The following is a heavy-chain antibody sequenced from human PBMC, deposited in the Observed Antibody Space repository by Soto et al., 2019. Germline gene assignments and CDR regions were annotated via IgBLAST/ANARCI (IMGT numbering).Heavy chain of an antibody. CDR1: GVTFSSYG. D-gene: IGHD6-19*01. J-gene: IGHJ4*02. V-gene: IGHV3-30*18. CDR3: AKEGPQKVAGYYFDY. CDR2: ISYDGSNK. Sequence: PGGPLRLSCAASGVTFSSYGMHWVRPAPGKGLEWVAVISYDGSNKYYADSVKGRFTISRDNSKNTLYLQMNSLRAEDTAVYYCAKEGPQKVAGYYFDYWGQGTLVTVSS.